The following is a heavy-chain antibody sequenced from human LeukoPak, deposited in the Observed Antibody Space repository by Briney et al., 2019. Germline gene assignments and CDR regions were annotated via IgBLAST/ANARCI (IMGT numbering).Heavy chain of an antibody. D-gene: IGHD1-14*01. V-gene: IGHV4-38-2*02. CDR2: IYHSGNT. J-gene: IGHJ4*02. CDR3: ARKPAAQTFDY. Sequence: SETLSLTCTVSGYSISSGFHWGWIPQPPGKGLEWIGNIYHSGNTYYSPSLMSRVTISVDTSKNQFSLKVSSVTAADTAVYYCARKPAAQTFDYWGQGTLVTVSS. CDR1: GYSISSGFH.